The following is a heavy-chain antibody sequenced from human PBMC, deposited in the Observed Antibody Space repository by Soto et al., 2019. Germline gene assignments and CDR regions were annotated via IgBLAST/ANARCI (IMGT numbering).Heavy chain of an antibody. Sequence: QVQLVRSGAEVKKPGASVKVSCKASGYTFASYAISWMRQAPGQGLEWMGWISAYNGNTNYAQKLQGRVTMTTDTATSPADMELRSLRSDDTAVYYCARDPPPPDYWGQGTQVTVSS. J-gene: IGHJ4*02. CDR3: ARDPPPPDY. CDR2: ISAYNGNT. V-gene: IGHV1-18*01. CDR1: GYTFASYA.